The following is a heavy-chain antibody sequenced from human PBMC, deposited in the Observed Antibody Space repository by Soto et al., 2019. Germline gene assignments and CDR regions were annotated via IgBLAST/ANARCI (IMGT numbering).Heavy chain of an antibody. CDR3: ASDAHPYSAHQPNSLEY. CDR1: GFTFSSYG. V-gene: IGHV3-33*01. J-gene: IGHJ4*01. CDR2: IWYDGSNK. D-gene: IGHD1-26*01. Sequence: GGSLRLSCAASGFTFSSYGMHWVRQAPGKGLEWVAVIWYDGSNKYYAGSVKGRFTISRDNSKNTLYLQIDGLRAEDTAVYYCASDAHPYSAHQPNSLEYWGHGTLLTVSS.